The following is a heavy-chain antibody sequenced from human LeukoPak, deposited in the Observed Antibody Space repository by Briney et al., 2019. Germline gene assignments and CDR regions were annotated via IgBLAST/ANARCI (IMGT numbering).Heavy chain of an antibody. CDR3: ARDPESSDYYDSSGYPSDFDY. CDR1: GFTFSSYS. J-gene: IGHJ4*02. Sequence: GGSLRLSCAASGFTFSSYSMNWVRQAPGKGLEWVSYISSSSSTIYYADSVKGRFTISRDNAKNSLYLQMNSLRAEDTAAYYCARDPESSDYYDSSGYPSDFDYWGQGTLVTVSS. D-gene: IGHD3-22*01. V-gene: IGHV3-48*04. CDR2: ISSSSSTI.